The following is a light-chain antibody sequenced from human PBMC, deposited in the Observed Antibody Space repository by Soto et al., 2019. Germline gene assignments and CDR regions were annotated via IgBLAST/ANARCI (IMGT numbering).Light chain of an antibody. J-gene: IGKJ1*01. CDR1: QSISSW. CDR3: QQYNSYWT. CDR2: DAS. Sequence: DVQVTQSPSTPSATVGDRVTNTCRASQSISSWLAWYQQKPGKAPKLLIYDASSLESGVPSRFSGSGSGTEFTLTISSLQPDDFATYYCQQYNSYWTFGQGTKVDI. V-gene: IGKV1-5*01.